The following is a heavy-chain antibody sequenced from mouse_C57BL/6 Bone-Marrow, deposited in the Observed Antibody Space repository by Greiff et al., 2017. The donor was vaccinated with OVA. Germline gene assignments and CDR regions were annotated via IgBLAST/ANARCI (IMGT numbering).Heavy chain of an antibody. CDR2: IDPSDSYT. Sequence: VQLQQPGAELVRPGTSVKLSCKASGYTFTSYWMHWVKQRPGQGLEWIGVIDPSDSYTNYNQKFKGKATLTVDTSSSTAYMQLSSLTSEDSAVYDCERARLGRGDWYFGVWGTGTTVTVSS. CDR1: GYTFTSYW. J-gene: IGHJ1*03. CDR3: ERARLGRGDWYFGV. D-gene: IGHD4-1*01. V-gene: IGHV1-59*01.